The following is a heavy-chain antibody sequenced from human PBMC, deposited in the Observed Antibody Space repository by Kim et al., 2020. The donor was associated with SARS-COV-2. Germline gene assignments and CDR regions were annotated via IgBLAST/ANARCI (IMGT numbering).Heavy chain of an antibody. D-gene: IGHD6-13*01. CDR2: IYYSGST. J-gene: IGHJ6*02. Sequence: SETLSLTCTVSGGSISSYYWSWIRQPPGKGLEWIGYIYYSGSTNYNPSLKSRVTISVDTSKNQFSLKLSSVTAADTAVYYCARVRSWANSSSWFDYYYYYGMDVWGQGTTVTVSS. V-gene: IGHV4-59*01. CDR3: ARVRSWANSSSWFDYYYYYGMDV. CDR1: GGSISSYY.